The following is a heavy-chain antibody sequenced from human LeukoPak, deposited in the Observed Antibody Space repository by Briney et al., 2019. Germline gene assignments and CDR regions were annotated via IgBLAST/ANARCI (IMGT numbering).Heavy chain of an antibody. D-gene: IGHD3-16*01. CDR3: ARGKILGY. Sequence: SETLSLTCAVYGGSFSGYYWSWIRQPPGKGLEWIGEINHSGSTNYNPSLKSRVTISVDTSKNQFSLKLSSVTAADTAVYYCARGKILGYWGQGTLVTVSS. J-gene: IGHJ4*02. V-gene: IGHV4-34*01. CDR1: GGSFSGYY. CDR2: INHSGST.